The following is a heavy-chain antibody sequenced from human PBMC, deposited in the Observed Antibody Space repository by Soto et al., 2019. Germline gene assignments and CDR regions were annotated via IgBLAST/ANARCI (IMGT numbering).Heavy chain of an antibody. D-gene: IGHD3-22*01. V-gene: IGHV1-18*01. CDR1: GYTFTSYG. CDR2: ISAYNGNT. Sequence: GASVKVSCKASGYTFTSYGISWVRQAPGQGLEWMGWISAYNGNTNYAQKLQGRVTMTTDTSTSTAYMELRSLRSDDTAVYYCARDPPYDSSGYYDSDYWGQGTLVTVSS. CDR3: ARDPPYDSSGYYDSDY. J-gene: IGHJ4*02.